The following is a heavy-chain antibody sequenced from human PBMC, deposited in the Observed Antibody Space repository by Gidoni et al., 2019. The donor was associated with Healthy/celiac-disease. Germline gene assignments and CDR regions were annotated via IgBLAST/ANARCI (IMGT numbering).Heavy chain of an antibody. CDR2: IYYSGST. J-gene: IGHJ4*02. Sequence: QVQLQESGPGLVKPSETLSLTCTVSGGSISSYYWSWIRQPPGKGLEWIGYIYYSGSTNYNPSLKSRVTISVDTSKNQFSLKLSSVTAADTAVYYCAGGYRTRTFDYWGQGTLVTVSS. CDR1: GGSISSYY. V-gene: IGHV4-59*01. D-gene: IGHD5-18*01. CDR3: AGGYRTRTFDY.